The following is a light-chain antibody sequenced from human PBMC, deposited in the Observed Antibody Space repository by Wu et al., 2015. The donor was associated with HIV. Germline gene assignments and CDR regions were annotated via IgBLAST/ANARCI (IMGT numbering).Light chain of an antibody. CDR3: QQVTKYPYT. CDR2: RAP. CDR1: QSISNW. Sequence: DIQMTQSPSTLSASVGDRVTITCRASQSISNWLAWYQQEPGKAPKLLIYRAPTLESGIPSRFSGSGSGTEFTLTISSLQPDDFATYYCQQVTKYPYTFGQGTKVEIK. V-gene: IGKV1-5*03. J-gene: IGKJ2*01.